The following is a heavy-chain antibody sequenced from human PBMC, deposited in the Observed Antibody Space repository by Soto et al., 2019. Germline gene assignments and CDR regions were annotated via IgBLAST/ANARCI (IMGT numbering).Heavy chain of an antibody. D-gene: IGHD6-13*01. CDR3: ARSQQLGWGSVYYFDF. CDR1: AGPLISYC. CDR2: ITPIFGTA. J-gene: IGHJ4*02. Sequence: SVNFACYPLAGPLISYCITFQPQAPGQGLEWMGGITPIFGTANYAQKFQGRVTIPADESTSTAYMELSSMRPDDTALYYCARSQQLGWGSVYYFDFWVQGTLVTGSS. V-gene: IGHV1-69*13.